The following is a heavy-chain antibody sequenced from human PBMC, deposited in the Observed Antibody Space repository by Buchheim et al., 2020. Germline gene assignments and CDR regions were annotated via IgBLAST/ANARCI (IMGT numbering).Heavy chain of an antibody. V-gene: IGHV4-59*01. D-gene: IGHD3-22*01. CDR1: GGSISSYY. CDR3: ARDSKYYYYDSSGYELYYYYGMDV. CDR2: IYYSGST. J-gene: IGHJ6*02. Sequence: QVQLQESGPGLVKPSETLSLTCTVSGGSISSYYWSWIRQPPGKGLEWIGYIYYSGSTNYNPSLKSRVTISVDTSKNQLSLKLSSVTAADTAVYYCARDSKYYYYDSSGYELYYYYGMDVWGQGTT.